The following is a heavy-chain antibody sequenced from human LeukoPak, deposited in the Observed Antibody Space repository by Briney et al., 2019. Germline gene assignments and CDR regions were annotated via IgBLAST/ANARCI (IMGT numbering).Heavy chain of an antibody. CDR3: ARGYFDGSGSYADNWFDP. Sequence: ASVKVSCKASGYTFTGYYMHWVRQAPGQGLEWMGWISAYNGNTNYAQKLQGRVTMTTDTSTSTAYMELRSLRSDDTAVYYCARGYFDGSGSYADNWFDPWGQGTLVTVSS. CDR2: ISAYNGNT. CDR1: GYTFTGYY. J-gene: IGHJ5*02. D-gene: IGHD3-22*01. V-gene: IGHV1-18*04.